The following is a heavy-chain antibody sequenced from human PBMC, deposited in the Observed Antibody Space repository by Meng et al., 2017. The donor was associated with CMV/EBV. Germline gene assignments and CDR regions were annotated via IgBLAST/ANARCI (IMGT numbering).Heavy chain of an antibody. CDR1: GFTFSSYA. CDR2: ISYDGSNK. V-gene: IGHV3-30-3*01. Sequence: GSLRLSCAASGFTFSSYAMHWVRQAPGKGLEWVAVISYDGSNKYYADSVKGRFTISRDNSKNTLYLQMNSLRAEDTAVYYCARDGEVVGTTVTTLDYYYGMDVWGQGTTVTVSS. J-gene: IGHJ6*02. CDR3: ARDGEVVGTTVTTLDYYYGMDV. D-gene: IGHD4-17*01.